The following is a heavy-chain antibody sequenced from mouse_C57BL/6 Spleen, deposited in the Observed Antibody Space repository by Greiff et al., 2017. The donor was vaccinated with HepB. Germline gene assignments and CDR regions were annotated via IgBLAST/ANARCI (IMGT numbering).Heavy chain of an antibody. D-gene: IGHD2-3*01. V-gene: IGHV5-17*01. Sequence: DVKLVESGGGLVKPGGSLKLSCAASGFTFSDYGMHWVRQAPEKGLEWVAYISSGSSTIYYADTVKGRFTISRDNAKNTLFLQMTSLRSEDTAMYYCARLGWLLRTDYFDYWGQGTTLTVSS. CDR3: ARLGWLLRTDYFDY. CDR1: GFTFSDYG. J-gene: IGHJ2*01. CDR2: ISSGSSTI.